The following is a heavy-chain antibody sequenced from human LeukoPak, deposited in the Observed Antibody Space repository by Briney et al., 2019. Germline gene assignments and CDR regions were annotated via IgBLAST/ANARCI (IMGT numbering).Heavy chain of an antibody. CDR1: GFTFSSYG. V-gene: IGHV3-23*01. CDR3: AKRIQSAMAMGY. CDR2: ISGSGGST. D-gene: IGHD5-18*01. Sequence: GGTLRLSCAASGFTFSSYGMSWVRQAPGKGLEWVSAISGSGGSTYYADSVKGRFTISRDNSKNTLYLQMNSLRAEDTAVYYCAKRIQSAMAMGYWGQGTLVTVSS. J-gene: IGHJ4*02.